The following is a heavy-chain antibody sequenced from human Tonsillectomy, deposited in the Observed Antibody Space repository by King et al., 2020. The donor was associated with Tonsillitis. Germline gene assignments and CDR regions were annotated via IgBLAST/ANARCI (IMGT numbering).Heavy chain of an antibody. D-gene: IGHD6-19*01. CDR3: ARDSSSGWLGDYYYYYYMDV. CDR2: IYTRGST. CDR1: GGSISSGSYY. J-gene: IGHJ6*03. V-gene: IGHV4-61*02. Sequence: VQLQESGPGLVKPSQTLSLTCTVSGGSISSGSYYWSWIRQPAGKGLEWIGRIYTRGSTNYNPSLKSRVTISVDTSKNQFSLKLSPAAAADTAVYYCARDSSSGWLGDYYYYYYMDVWGKGTTVTVSS.